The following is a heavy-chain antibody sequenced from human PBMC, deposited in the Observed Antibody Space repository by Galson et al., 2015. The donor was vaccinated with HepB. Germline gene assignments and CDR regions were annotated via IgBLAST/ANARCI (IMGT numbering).Heavy chain of an antibody. V-gene: IGHV3-13*04. CDR2: IGISGTT. CDR1: GFIFSTYD. D-gene: IGHD3-10*01. CDR3: VREVSMIRGQAMDGMDV. Sequence: SLRLSCAASGFIFSTYDMHWVRQRTGEGLEWVSGIGISGTTYYPGSVKGRFTVSRENAKNSLYLQMNNLGAGDTAVYYCVREVSMIRGQAMDGMDVWGQGTTVTVSS. J-gene: IGHJ6*02.